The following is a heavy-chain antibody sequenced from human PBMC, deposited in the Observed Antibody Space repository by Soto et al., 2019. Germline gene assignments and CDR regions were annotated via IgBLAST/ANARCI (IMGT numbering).Heavy chain of an antibody. J-gene: IGHJ5*02. Sequence: GGSLRLSCAASGFTFSDYYMSWIRQAPGKGLEWVSYISSSGCTIYYADSVKGRFTISRDNAKNSLYLQMNSLRAEETAVYYCARDNKIYRITIFGTPSRGWFDPWGQGTLVTVSS. V-gene: IGHV3-11*01. CDR3: ARDNKIYRITIFGTPSRGWFDP. CDR2: ISSSGCTI. CDR1: GFTFSDYY. D-gene: IGHD3-3*01.